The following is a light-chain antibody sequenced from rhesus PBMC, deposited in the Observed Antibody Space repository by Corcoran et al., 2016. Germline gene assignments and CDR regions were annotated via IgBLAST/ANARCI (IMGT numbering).Light chain of an antibody. J-gene: IGKJ4*01. CDR1: QSLLDSEDGKPY. Sequence: DIVMTQTPLSLPVTPGEPASISCRSSQSLLDSEDGKPYLDWYLPKPGQSPHLLIYEVSNRASGVPDRFSGSGSDTDFTLKISRVEAEDVGVYYCMQALEFPLTFGGGTKVEIK. CDR3: MQALEFPLT. V-gene: IGKV2-104*02. CDR2: EVS.